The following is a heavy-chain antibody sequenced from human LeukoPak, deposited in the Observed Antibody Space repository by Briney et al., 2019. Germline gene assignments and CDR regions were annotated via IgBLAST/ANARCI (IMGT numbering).Heavy chain of an antibody. Sequence: GRSLRLSCAASGFTFSSYGMHWVRQAPGKGLEWVAVIWYDGSNKYYADSVKGRFTISRDSSKNTLYLQMNNLRAEDTAVYYYARGPYYYDISGSPRGDYWGQGTLVTVSS. J-gene: IGHJ4*02. CDR1: GFTFSSYG. CDR3: ARGPYYYDISGSPRGDY. CDR2: IWYDGSNK. D-gene: IGHD3-22*01. V-gene: IGHV3-33*01.